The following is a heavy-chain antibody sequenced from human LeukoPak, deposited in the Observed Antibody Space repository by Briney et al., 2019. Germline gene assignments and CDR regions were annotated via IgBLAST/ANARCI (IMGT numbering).Heavy chain of an antibody. CDR2: IKQDGIEK. D-gene: IGHD4-17*01. CDR1: GFTFSNYW. CDR3: ARDQDGALDY. Sequence: PGGSLRLSCAASGFTFSNYWMVWVRQSPGKGLEWVANIKQDGIEKNYVDSVRGRFTISRDNAKSSLFLQMSSLRVDDTAVYYCARDQDGALDYWGQGSLVTVSS. J-gene: IGHJ4*02. V-gene: IGHV3-7*01.